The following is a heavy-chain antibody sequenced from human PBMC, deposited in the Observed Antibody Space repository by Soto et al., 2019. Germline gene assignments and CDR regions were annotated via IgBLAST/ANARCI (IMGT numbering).Heavy chain of an antibody. CDR3: AKVFYYYDSSGYYYFDY. V-gene: IGHV3-23*01. J-gene: IGHJ4*02. Sequence: AGGSLRLSCAASGFTFSSYAVSWVRQAPGKGPEWISSISGSGSTIYYADSVKGRFTISRDNSKNTLYLQMSGLRAEDTAVYYCAKVFYYYDSSGYYYFDYWGQGTLVTV. D-gene: IGHD3-22*01. CDR1: GFTFSSYA. CDR2: ISGSGSTI.